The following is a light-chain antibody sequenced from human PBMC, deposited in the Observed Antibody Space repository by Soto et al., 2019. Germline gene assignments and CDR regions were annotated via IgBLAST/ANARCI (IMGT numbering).Light chain of an antibody. CDR2: DAS. CDR1: QSVSTN. CDR3: QQRSNWPPWT. Sequence: EIVMTQSPATLSVSPGERATLSCRASQSVSTNLAWYQQKPGQGPRLLIYDASNRATGIPARFSGSGSGTDFTLTISSLEPEDFAVYYCQQRSNWPPWTFGQGTKVDIK. J-gene: IGKJ1*01. V-gene: IGKV3-11*01.